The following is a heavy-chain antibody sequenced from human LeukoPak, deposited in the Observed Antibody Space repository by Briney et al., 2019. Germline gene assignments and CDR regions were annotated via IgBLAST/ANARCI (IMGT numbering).Heavy chain of an antibody. CDR2: INHSGST. Sequence: SETLSLTCAVYGGSFSGYYWSWIRQPPGKGLEWIGEINHSGSTNYNPSLKSRVTISVDTSKNQFSLKLSSVTAADTAVYYCASFFWYSSGSGFDWGQGTLVTVSS. V-gene: IGHV4-34*01. CDR1: GGSFSGYY. CDR3: ASFFWYSSGSGFD. J-gene: IGHJ4*02. D-gene: IGHD1-26*01.